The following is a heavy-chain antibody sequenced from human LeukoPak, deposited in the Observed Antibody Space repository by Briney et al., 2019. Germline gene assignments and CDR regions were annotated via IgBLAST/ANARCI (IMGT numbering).Heavy chain of an antibody. Sequence: GASVKVSCKASGYTFTSYDINWVRQPTGQGLEWMGWMNPKSRNTGYAQKFQGRVTMTRNTSINTAYMELSSLRSEDTAVYYCAVRGGLVKLSPDYCYYGLDVWGQGTTVTVSS. V-gene: IGHV1-8*01. CDR2: MNPKSRNT. CDR1: GYTFTSYD. J-gene: IGHJ6*02. CDR3: AVRGGLVKLSPDYCYYGLDV. D-gene: IGHD2/OR15-2a*01.